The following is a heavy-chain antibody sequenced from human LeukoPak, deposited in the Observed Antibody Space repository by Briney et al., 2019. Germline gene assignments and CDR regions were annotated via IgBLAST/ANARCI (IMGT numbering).Heavy chain of an antibody. CDR2: ISSDGGNK. CDR3: ARDSYQDYYGRFDP. J-gene: IGHJ5*02. CDR1: GFTFSSYV. Sequence: GRSLRLSCAASGFTFSSYVMHWVRQAPGKGLEWVAVISSDGGNKYCADSVNGRFTISRDNSENTLYLQMNGLTAEDTAMYYCARDSYQDYYGRFDPWGQGTLVIVSS. D-gene: IGHD3-10*01. V-gene: IGHV3-30-3*01.